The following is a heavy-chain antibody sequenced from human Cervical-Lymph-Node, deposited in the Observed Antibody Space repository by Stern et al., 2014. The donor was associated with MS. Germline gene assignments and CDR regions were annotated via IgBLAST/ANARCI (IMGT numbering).Heavy chain of an antibody. CDR1: GGSFSRYY. Sequence: QVQLQESGPGLVKPSETLSLTRTVPGGSFSRYYWSWILQPPGEGLAWNENIHYRGTTYYSPSLKDRVPISLDTSKNQSSLQLTSVTSADTAVYYCARERASSTNWFDPWGQGTLVTVSS. CDR3: ARERASSTNWFDP. J-gene: IGHJ5*02. V-gene: IGHV4-59*13. CDR2: IHYRGTT. D-gene: IGHD2-2*01.